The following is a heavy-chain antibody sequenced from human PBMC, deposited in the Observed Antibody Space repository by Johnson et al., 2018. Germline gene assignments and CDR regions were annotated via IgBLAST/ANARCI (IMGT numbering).Heavy chain of an antibody. D-gene: IGHD3-3*01. CDR2: IKQAGSEK. Sequence: VQLQESGGGLVQXGGSLRLSCAASGFTFSSYWMSWVRQAPGKGLEWVANIKQAGSEKYYVDSVKGRFTISRDKAKNSLYLQMNSLRAEDTGVYYCAREHNYDFWSGYFSQDDAFDIWGQGTMVTVSS. CDR1: GFTFSSYW. V-gene: IGHV3-7*01. J-gene: IGHJ3*02. CDR3: AREHNYDFWSGYFSQDDAFDI.